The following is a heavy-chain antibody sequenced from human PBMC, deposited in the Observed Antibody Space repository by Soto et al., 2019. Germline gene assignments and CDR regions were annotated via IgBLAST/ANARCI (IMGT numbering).Heavy chain of an antibody. J-gene: IGHJ4*02. CDR1: GGSFSGYY. D-gene: IGHD6-6*01. V-gene: IGHV4-34*01. CDR3: ARVMYGSSPLEHDY. Sequence: PSETLSLTCAVYGGSFSGYYWSWIRQPPGKGLEWIGEINHSGSTNYNPSLKSRVTISVDTSKNQFSLKLSSVTAADMAVYYCARVMYGSSPLEHDYWGKGTLVTVPS. CDR2: INHSGST.